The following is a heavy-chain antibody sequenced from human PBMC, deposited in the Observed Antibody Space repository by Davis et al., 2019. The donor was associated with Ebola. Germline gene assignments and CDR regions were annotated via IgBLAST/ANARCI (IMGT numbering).Heavy chain of an antibody. CDR2: ISAYNGNT. J-gene: IGHJ4*02. D-gene: IGHD3-22*01. CDR3: ARAPTWSEINYYCLDY. V-gene: IGHV1-18*01. CDR1: GYTFTSYD. Sequence: ASVKVSCKASGYTFTSYDINWVRQATGQGLEWMGWISAYNGNTNYAQKLQGRVTMTTDTSTSTAYMELRSLRSDDTAVYYCARAPTWSEINYYCLDYWGQGTLVTVSS.